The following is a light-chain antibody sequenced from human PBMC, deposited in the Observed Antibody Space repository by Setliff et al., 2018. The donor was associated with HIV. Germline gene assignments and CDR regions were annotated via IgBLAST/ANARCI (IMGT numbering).Light chain of an antibody. Sequence: QSVLTQPPSVSGAPGQRVTMSCTGSSSNIGAGFDVHWYQHLPGTAPKLLIYDNTNRPSGVPDRFSGSKSGTSASLAITGLQAEDEADYYCATWDDSLNGYVFGTGTKVTVL. CDR2: DNT. V-gene: IGLV1-40*01. CDR1: SSNIGAGFD. CDR3: ATWDDSLNGYV. J-gene: IGLJ1*01.